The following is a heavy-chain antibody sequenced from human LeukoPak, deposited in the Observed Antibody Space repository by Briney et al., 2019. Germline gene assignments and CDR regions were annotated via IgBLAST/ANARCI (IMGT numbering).Heavy chain of an antibody. CDR1: GFXFRTYE. J-gene: IGHJ4*02. V-gene: IGHV3-48*03. CDR2: ISSSGITI. D-gene: IGHD6-25*01. Sequence: PGGSLRLSCAASGFXFRTYEMNWVRRAPGKGLEWVSYISSSGITIYYADSVKGRFTISRDTVKNSLYLQMKSLRAEDTADYCARDAEQRGYFDYWGQGTLVTVSS. CDR3: ARDAEQRGYFDY.